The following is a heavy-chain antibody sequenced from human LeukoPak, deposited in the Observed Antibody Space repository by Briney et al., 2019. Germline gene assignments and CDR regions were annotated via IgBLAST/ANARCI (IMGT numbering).Heavy chain of an antibody. J-gene: IGHJ4*02. D-gene: IGHD3-22*01. CDR1: GYTYSSHG. V-gene: IGHV1-18*01. CDR2: ISAYNGNT. Sequence: ASGKVSCKASGYTYSSHGITWVRQAPGQGLEWMGWISAYNGNTNYAQKLQGRGTMTTDTSTSTAYMELRSLRSDDTAVYYCARVLFGGKWFGELLTYYYDSSGYYGRQYYFDYWGQGTLVTVSS. CDR3: ARVLFGGKWFGELLTYYYDSSGYYGRQYYFDY.